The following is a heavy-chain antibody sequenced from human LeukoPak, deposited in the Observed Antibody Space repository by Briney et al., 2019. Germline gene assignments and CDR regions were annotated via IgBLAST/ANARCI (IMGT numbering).Heavy chain of an antibody. J-gene: IGHJ6*03. V-gene: IGHV4-59*01. Sequence: SETLSLTCTVSGGSISSYYWSWIRQPPGKGLEWIGYIYYSGSTNYNPSLKSRVTISVDTSKNQLSLKLSSVTAADTAVYYCARVYSNFNYYYYMDVWGQGTTVTVSS. CDR3: ARVYSNFNYYYYMDV. CDR1: GGSISSYY. D-gene: IGHD4-11*01. CDR2: IYYSGST.